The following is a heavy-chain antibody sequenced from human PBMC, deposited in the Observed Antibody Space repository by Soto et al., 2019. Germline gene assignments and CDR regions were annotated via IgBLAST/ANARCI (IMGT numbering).Heavy chain of an antibody. D-gene: IGHD3-3*01. CDR1: GYTFTSYG. CDR3: ARDRYAYYDFWSGYYQPFDY. V-gene: IGHV1-18*01. J-gene: IGHJ4*02. Sequence: ASVKVSCKASGYTFTSYGISWVRQAPGQGLEWMGWISAYNGNTNYAQKLQGRVTMTTDTSTSTAYMELRSLRSDDTAVYYCARDRYAYYDFWSGYYQPFDYWGQGTLVTVSS. CDR2: ISAYNGNT.